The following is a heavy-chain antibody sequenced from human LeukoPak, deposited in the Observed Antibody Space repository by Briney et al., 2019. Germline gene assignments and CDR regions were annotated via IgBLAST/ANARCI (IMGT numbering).Heavy chain of an antibody. CDR1: GYSFTSYW. V-gene: IGHV5-51*01. Sequence: GESLKISCKGSGYSFTSYWIGWVRQMPGKGLEWMGIIYPGGSDTRYSPSFQGQVTISADKSISTAYLQWSSLKASDSATDYGARHVASGSYPDYWGQGTLVTVAS. CDR3: ARHVASGSYPDY. J-gene: IGHJ4*02. D-gene: IGHD1-26*01. CDR2: IYPGGSDT.